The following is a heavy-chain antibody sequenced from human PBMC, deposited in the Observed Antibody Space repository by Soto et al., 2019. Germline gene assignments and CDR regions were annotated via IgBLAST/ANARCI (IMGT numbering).Heavy chain of an antibody. CDR3: ARGDSLPYSSLPADH. CDR2: ISGYNGNT. CDR1: GYTFSTYG. J-gene: IGHJ4*02. Sequence: QVQLEQSGAEVKKPGASVKVSCKTSGYTFSTYGVTWVRQAPGQGLEWMGWISGYNGNTNYAQKLQGRVTVTADTSTNTAYMELRSLRSDDTAVYYCARGDSLPYSSLPADHWGQGTLVTVSS. D-gene: IGHD4-4*01. V-gene: IGHV1-18*01.